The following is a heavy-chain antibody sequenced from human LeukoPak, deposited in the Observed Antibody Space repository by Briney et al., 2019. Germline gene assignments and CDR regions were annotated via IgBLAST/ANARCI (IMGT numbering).Heavy chain of an antibody. CDR2: ISTSGSSI. CDR3: ARDAYYYDSSGPY. Sequence: GGSLRLSCGASVFTFSLYAMNWGRQAPGKGLEWVSYISTSGSSIYYADSVQGRFTISRDNAKNSLYLQMTSLRAEDTAVYYCARDAYYYDSSGPYWGQGTLVTVSS. J-gene: IGHJ4*02. D-gene: IGHD3-22*01. V-gene: IGHV3-48*03. CDR1: VFTFSLYA.